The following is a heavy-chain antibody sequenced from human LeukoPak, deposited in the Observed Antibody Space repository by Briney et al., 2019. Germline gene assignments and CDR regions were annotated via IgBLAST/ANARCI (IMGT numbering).Heavy chain of an antibody. Sequence: GASVKVSCKASGYPFTGYYMHWVRQAPGQGLEWMRWINPNSGGTNYAQKFQGRVTMTRDTSISTAYMELSRLRSDDTAVYYCARVQVNYDFWSGYDYWGQGTLVTVSS. V-gene: IGHV1-2*02. J-gene: IGHJ4*02. CDR3: ARVQVNYDFWSGYDY. CDR2: INPNSGGT. CDR1: GYPFTGYY. D-gene: IGHD3-3*01.